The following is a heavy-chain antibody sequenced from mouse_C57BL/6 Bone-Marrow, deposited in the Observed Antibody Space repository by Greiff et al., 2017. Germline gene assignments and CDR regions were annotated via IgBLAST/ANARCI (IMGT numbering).Heavy chain of an antibody. CDR3: MGYYAYYFDY. Sequence: EVQLQESGTVLARPGASVKMSCKTSGYTFTSYWMHWVKQRPGQGLEWIGAIYPGNSDTSYNQKIKGKAKLTAVTSASTAYMELSSLKNKDSAVYYCMGYYAYYFDYWGQGTTLTVSS. CDR1: GYTFTSYW. CDR2: IYPGNSDT. J-gene: IGHJ2*01. V-gene: IGHV1-5*01. D-gene: IGHD2-3*01.